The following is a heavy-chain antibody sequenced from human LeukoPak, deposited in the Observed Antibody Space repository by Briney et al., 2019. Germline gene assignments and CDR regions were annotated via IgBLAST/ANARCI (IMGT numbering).Heavy chain of an antibody. J-gene: IGHJ4*02. CDR2: IYYSGST. Sequence: SETLSLTCTVSGDSISSANYFWSWIRQPPGKGLEWIGYIYYSGSTYYNPSLKSRVTISVDTSKNQFSLKLSSVTAADTAVYYCAREAVNYDSSGYYTFDYWGQGTLVTVSS. V-gene: IGHV4-30-4*01. D-gene: IGHD3-22*01. CDR1: GDSISSANYF. CDR3: AREAVNYDSSGYYTFDY.